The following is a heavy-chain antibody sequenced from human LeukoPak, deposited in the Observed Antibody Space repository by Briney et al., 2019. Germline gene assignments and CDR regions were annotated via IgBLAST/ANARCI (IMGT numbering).Heavy chain of an antibody. V-gene: IGHV3-49*04. J-gene: IGHJ5*02. CDR2: IRSKAYGGTT. Sequence: GGSLRLSCTASGFTFGDYAMSWVRQAPGKGLEWVGFIRSKAYGGTTEYAASVKGRFTISRDDSKSIAYLQMNSLKTEDTAVYYCTIHYDFWSGSTNWFDPWGQGTLVTVSS. CDR3: TIHYDFWSGSTNWFDP. CDR1: GFTFGDYA. D-gene: IGHD3-3*01.